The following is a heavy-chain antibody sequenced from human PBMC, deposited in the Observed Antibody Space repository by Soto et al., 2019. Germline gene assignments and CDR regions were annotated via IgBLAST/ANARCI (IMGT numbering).Heavy chain of an antibody. CDR2: VYYSGAT. V-gene: IGHV4-30-4*01. Sequence: QVQLQESGPGLVKPSQTLSLTCTVSGGSITSGDYYWSWIRQPPGKGLEWIGYVYYSGATYYKPGRRSRVTSSLDTSKIQFALKLSSVTDGDTALYYWAIDLGGYCYFDSLGQGNLV. CDR1: GGSITSGDYY. CDR3: AIDLGGYCYFDS. D-gene: IGHD2-21*01. J-gene: IGHJ4*02.